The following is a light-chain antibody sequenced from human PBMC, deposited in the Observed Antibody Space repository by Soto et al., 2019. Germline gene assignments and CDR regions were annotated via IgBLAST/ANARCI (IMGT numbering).Light chain of an antibody. Sequence: EIVLTQSPGTLSLSPGERATLSCRASQSVSNNYLAWYQQKPGQAPRLLIYGASNRATGIPDRFSGGAYGTEFTLTINSLQSEDFGVYYCQQYNKWPWTFGQGTKVDIK. CDR3: QQYNKWPWT. V-gene: IGKV3D-15*01. CDR1: QSVSNN. CDR2: GAS. J-gene: IGKJ1*01.